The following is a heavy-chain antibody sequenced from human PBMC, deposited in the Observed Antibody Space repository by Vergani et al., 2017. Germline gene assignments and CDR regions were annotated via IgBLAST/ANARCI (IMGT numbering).Heavy chain of an antibody. Sequence: EVQLVESGGGLVKPGGSLRLSCAASGFTFSSYSMNWVRQAPGKGLEWVSSISSSSSYIYYADSVKGRFTISRDNAKNSLYLQMNSLRAEDTAVYYCARGTEDWSIDQGGGYWGQGTLVTVYS. CDR3: ARGTEDWSIDQGGGY. CDR1: GFTFSSYS. D-gene: IGHD3-9*01. V-gene: IGHV3-21*01. J-gene: IGHJ4*02. CDR2: ISSSSSYI.